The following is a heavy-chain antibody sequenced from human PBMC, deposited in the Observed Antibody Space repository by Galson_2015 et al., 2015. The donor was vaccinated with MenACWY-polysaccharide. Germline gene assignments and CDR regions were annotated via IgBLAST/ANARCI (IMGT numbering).Heavy chain of an antibody. J-gene: IGHJ4*02. D-gene: IGHD2-15*01. CDR1: GDSLNSYS. V-gene: IGHV1-69*02. Sequence: SVKVSCKAPGDSLNSYSIGWVRQAPGQGLEWMGRIIPFATMENYAQKFQGRVTIFADTSANTVYMQLSSLTSDDTAVYFCARVDCSGGHCYFAYWGQGTLVTVSS. CDR2: IIPFATME. CDR3: ARVDCSGGHCYFAY.